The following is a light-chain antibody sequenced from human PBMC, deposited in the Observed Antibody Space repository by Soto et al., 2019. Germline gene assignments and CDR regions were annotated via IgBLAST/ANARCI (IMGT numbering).Light chain of an antibody. V-gene: IGKV1-5*03. J-gene: IGKJ1*01. Sequence: IQMTHSPSALSAYVQPRVTITSRASQSISASLAWYQQKPGKPPILLIYMASSLQTGVPSRFSGSGSGTEFTLTISSLQPDDFATYYCQQYNTHSRTFGQGTKVDIK. CDR3: QQYNTHSRT. CDR1: QSISAS. CDR2: MAS.